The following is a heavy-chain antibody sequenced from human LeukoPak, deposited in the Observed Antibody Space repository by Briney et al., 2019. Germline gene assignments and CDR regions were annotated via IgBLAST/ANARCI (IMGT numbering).Heavy chain of an antibody. V-gene: IGHV3-66*01. Sequence: PEGSLRLSCAASGFNVGTNYMSWVRQAPGKGLEWVSAIFSGGSTFYADSVKGRFTISRDNSKNTLYLQMNSLRADDTALYYCARDTSSGWQHDYWGQGTLVTVSS. CDR1: GFNVGTNY. CDR2: IFSGGST. CDR3: ARDTSSGWQHDY. D-gene: IGHD6-19*01. J-gene: IGHJ4*02.